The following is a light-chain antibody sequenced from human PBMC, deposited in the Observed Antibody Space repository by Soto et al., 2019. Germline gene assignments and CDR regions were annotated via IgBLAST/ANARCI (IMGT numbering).Light chain of an antibody. CDR3: EAWDSSLSAGV. Sequence: QSVLTQPPSVSAAPGQHVTISCSGSSSNIGINYVAWYQQLPGAAPKLLIYENNKRPSGIPDRFSGSKSGTSATLGITGLQTGDEADYSCEAWDSSLSAGVFGGGTKLTVL. CDR1: SSNIGINY. V-gene: IGLV1-51*02. J-gene: IGLJ3*02. CDR2: ENN.